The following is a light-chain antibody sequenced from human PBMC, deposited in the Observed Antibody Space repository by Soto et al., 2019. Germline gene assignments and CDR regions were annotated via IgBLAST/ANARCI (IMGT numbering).Light chain of an antibody. J-gene: IGLJ3*02. V-gene: IGLV1-51*01. Sequence: QAVVTQPPSVSAAPGQKVTISCSGSTSNIGNNFVSWYRQLPGTAPKLLIYDNSERPSGIPDRFSGSKSGTSATLGITGLQTGDEADYYCGTWDSSLSAGVFGGGTKLTVL. CDR2: DNS. CDR1: TSNIGNNF. CDR3: GTWDSSLSAGV.